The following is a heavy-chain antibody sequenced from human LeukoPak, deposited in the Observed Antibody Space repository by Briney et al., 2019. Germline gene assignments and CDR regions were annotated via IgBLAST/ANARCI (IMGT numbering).Heavy chain of an antibody. Sequence: PGGSLRLSCAASGFTFSSYGMHWVRQAPGKGLEWVAVIWYDGSNKYYADSVKGRFTISRDNSKNTLYLQMNSLRAEDTAVYYCAKTQGAAAVSDALDIWGQGTMVTVSS. CDR3: AKTQGAAAVSDALDI. CDR1: GFTFSSYG. D-gene: IGHD6-13*01. V-gene: IGHV3-33*06. J-gene: IGHJ3*02. CDR2: IWYDGSNK.